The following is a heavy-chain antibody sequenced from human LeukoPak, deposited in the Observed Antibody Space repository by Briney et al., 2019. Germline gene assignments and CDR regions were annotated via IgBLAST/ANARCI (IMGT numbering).Heavy chain of an antibody. D-gene: IGHD2-2*01. Sequence: GSSLRLSCAASGFPFSGSGMHWVRQAPGKGLEWVAVIWYDGSHQYYADSVKGRFTISRDNSKNTLDLQMNSLRVEDTAVYFCAKDKDTPAAAQPQRGYFESWGQGTLVTVSS. CDR2: IWYDGSHQ. V-gene: IGHV3-33*06. CDR1: GFPFSGSG. CDR3: AKDKDTPAAAQPQRGYFES. J-gene: IGHJ4*02.